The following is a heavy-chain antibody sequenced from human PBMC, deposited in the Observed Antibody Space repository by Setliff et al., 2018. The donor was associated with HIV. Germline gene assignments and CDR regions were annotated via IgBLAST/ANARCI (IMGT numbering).Heavy chain of an antibody. CDR3: ARVPVPGANWFDP. Sequence: LPETLSLTCSVSGVSINRTDHYWGWIRQSPGKSLEWIGSVSQSGSTYYNPSLKSRITISVDRSKNLFSLKLISVTAADQGVYYCARVPVPGANWFDPWGLGTLVTVSS. CDR1: GVSINRTDHY. J-gene: IGHJ5*02. CDR2: VSQSGST. V-gene: IGHV4-39*01.